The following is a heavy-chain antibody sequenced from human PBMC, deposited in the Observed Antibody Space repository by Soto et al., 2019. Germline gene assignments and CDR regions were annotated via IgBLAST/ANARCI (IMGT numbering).Heavy chain of an antibody. CDR1: GYTFTSYA. CDR3: ARDHYYDFWSGYSFDY. D-gene: IGHD3-3*01. V-gene: IGHV1-3*01. CDR2: INAGNGNT. Sequence: GASVKVSCKASGYTFTSYAMHWVRQAPGQRLEWMGWINAGNGNTKYSQKFQGRVTITRDTSASTAYMELSSLRSEDTAVYYCARDHYYDFWSGYSFDYWGQGTLVTVSS. J-gene: IGHJ4*02.